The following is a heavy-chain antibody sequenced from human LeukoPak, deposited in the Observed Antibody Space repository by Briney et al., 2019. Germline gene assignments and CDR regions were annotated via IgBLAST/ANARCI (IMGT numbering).Heavy chain of an antibody. Sequence: SETLSLTCTVSGGSINSHYWSWIRQPPGKGLEWIGHVFYTGTSNYNPSLKSRVTISLDRSNKQFSLRLTSVTATDTAVYYCARAGPWQVDPWGQGTLVTVSS. CDR1: GGSINSHY. V-gene: IGHV4-59*11. CDR2: VFYTGTS. D-gene: IGHD3-10*01. CDR3: ARAGPWQVDP. J-gene: IGHJ5*02.